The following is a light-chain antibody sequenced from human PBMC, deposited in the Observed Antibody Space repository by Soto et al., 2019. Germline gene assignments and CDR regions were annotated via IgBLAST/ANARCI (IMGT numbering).Light chain of an antibody. CDR1: NTDIGACDL. Sequence: QSALTQPPSATGSPGQRVTISCTGTNTDIGACDLVYWYQQLPHTGPRLLIYGTSHRPSGVPDRFSGSKSGTTASLAVTGLQDADEADYYCQSFDTSSNSLIFGGGTKVTVL. J-gene: IGLJ2*01. CDR2: GTS. V-gene: IGLV1-40*01. CDR3: QSFDTSSNSLI.